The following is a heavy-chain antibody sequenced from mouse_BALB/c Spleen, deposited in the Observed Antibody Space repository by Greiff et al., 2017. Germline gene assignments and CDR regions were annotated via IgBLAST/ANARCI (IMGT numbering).Heavy chain of an antibody. V-gene: IGHV2-5-1*01. CDR3: AKGITTVDAMDY. CDR1: GFSLTSYG. Sequence: QVQLQQSGPSLVQPSQSLSITCTVSGFSLTSYGVHWVRQSPGKGLEWLGVIWRGGSTDYNAAFMSRLSITKDNSKSQVFFKMNSLQADDTAIYYCAKGITTVDAMDYWGQGTSVTVSS. J-gene: IGHJ4*01. CDR2: IWRGGST. D-gene: IGHD1-1*01.